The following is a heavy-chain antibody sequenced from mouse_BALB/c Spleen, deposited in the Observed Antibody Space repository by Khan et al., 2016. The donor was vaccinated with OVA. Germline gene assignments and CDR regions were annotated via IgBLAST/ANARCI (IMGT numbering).Heavy chain of an antibody. Sequence: VQLQQSGAELVRPGVSVKISCKGSGYTFTDFTMHWVKLSHAMSLEWIGVISTYYGDATYNQKFKDKATMTVDKSSSTAYMELARLTSADSALFYCTRGGGGNRFAYWGQGTLVTVSA. J-gene: IGHJ3*01. CDR2: ISTYYGDA. CDR1: GYTFTDFT. V-gene: IGHV1S137*01. CDR3: TRGGGGNRFAY.